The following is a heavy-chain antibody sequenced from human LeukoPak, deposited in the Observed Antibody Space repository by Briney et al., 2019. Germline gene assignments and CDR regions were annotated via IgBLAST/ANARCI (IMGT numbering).Heavy chain of an antibody. Sequence: GGSLRLSCAASGFTFSSYAMHWVRQAPGKGLEWVATIRQDGVLNHCVDSVKGRFTVSRDNAWNSLYLQMNSLRPDDTAVYYCAKSGSHNAFDTWGQGTMVTVSS. CDR1: GFTFSSYA. CDR3: AKSGSHNAFDT. D-gene: IGHD1-26*01. CDR2: IRQDGVLN. J-gene: IGHJ3*02. V-gene: IGHV3-7*01.